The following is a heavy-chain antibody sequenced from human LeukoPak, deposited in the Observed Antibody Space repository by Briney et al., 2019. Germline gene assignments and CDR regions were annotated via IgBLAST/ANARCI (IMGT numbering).Heavy chain of an antibody. D-gene: IGHD1-1*01. Sequence: GGSLRLSCVASGFTFSSYSMKWVRQAPGKGLEWVSSISSSSSYIDYADSVKGRFTISRDNAKNSLYLQMRSLRAEDTAVFYCARDLDWAFDIWGQGTVVTVST. V-gene: IGHV3-21*01. CDR3: ARDLDWAFDI. CDR2: ISSSSSYI. CDR1: GFTFSSYS. J-gene: IGHJ3*02.